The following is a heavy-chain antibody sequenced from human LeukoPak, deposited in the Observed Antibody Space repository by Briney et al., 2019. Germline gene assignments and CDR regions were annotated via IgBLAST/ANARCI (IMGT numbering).Heavy chain of an antibody. V-gene: IGHV1-2*02. CDR3: ARASQTYYYGSGAGGFDP. CDR2: INPNSGGT. D-gene: IGHD3-10*01. CDR1: GYTFTGYY. J-gene: IGHJ5*02. Sequence: ASVKVSCKASGYTFTGYYMHWVRQAPGQGLEWMGWINPNSGGTNYAQKFQGGVTMTRDTSISTAYMELSRLRSDDTAVYYCARASQTYYYGSGAGGFDPWGQGTLVTVSS.